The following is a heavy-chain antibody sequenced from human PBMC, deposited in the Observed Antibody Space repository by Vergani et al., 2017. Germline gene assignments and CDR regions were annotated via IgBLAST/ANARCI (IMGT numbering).Heavy chain of an antibody. CDR2: INPNSGGT. V-gene: IGHV1-2*02. CDR3: ARVGTSSNRDYFDY. J-gene: IGHJ4*02. CDR1: GYTFTDYF. D-gene: IGHD2-2*01. Sequence: QVQLVQSGAEVKKPGASVKVSCKASGYTFTDYFMHWGRQAPGQGLEWMGWINPNSGGTNYAQKFQGRLTMTRDTSISTAYMELSNLRSDDTAVYYCARVGTSSNRDYFDYWVQGTLVTVSS.